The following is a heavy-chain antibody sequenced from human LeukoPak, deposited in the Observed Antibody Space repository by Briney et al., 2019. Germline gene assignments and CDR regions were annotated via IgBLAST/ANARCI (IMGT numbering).Heavy chain of an antibody. J-gene: IGHJ4*02. Sequence: ASVKVSCKASGYTFTSYGISWVRQAPGQGLEWMGWISAYNGNTNYAQKLQGRVTVTTDTSTSTAYMELRSLRSDDTAVYYCARDSGIVVVVAATSGGDYWGQGTLVTVSS. CDR2: ISAYNGNT. V-gene: IGHV1-18*01. CDR3: ARDSGIVVVVAATSGGDY. CDR1: GYTFTSYG. D-gene: IGHD2-15*01.